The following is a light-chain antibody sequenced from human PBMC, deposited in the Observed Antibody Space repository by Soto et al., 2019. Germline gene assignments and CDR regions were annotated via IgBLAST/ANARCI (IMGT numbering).Light chain of an antibody. Sequence: QSALTQPRSVSGSPGQSVTFSCTGTSGDIGAYNYVSWYQFHPGKAPKMIIYDVNKRPSGVPDRFSGSKSGNTASLTISWLQAEDEADYYCCSYADGSIYFFGTGTKVTVL. J-gene: IGLJ1*01. CDR3: CSYADGSIYF. CDR1: SGDIGAYNY. V-gene: IGLV2-11*01. CDR2: DVN.